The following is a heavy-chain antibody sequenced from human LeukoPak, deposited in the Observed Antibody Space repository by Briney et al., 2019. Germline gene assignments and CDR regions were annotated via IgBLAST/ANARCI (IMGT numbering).Heavy chain of an antibody. Sequence: GGSLRLSCAASGFTFSTYEMNWVRQAPGKGLEWVSVIFSGGSTYYADSVKGRFTISRHSSLNTLYLQMTSLRSDDTAVYYCARGGGGGYYYFDYWGRGTLVTVSS. D-gene: IGHD1-26*01. V-gene: IGHV3-53*04. CDR3: ARGGGGGYYYFDY. CDR2: IFSGGST. CDR1: GFTFSTYE. J-gene: IGHJ4*02.